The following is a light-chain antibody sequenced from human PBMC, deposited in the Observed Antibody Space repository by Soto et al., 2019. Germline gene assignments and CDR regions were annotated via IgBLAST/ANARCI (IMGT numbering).Light chain of an antibody. CDR1: QSLLHSNGYNY. Sequence: DIVMTQSPLSLPVTPGEPASISCRSSQSLLHSNGYNYLDWYLQKPGQSPKLLIYLGSNRASGVPDRFSGSGSGTDFTLKISRVEAEDVEVYYCMQALQTYTFGQGTKLEIK. J-gene: IGKJ2*01. CDR3: MQALQTYT. V-gene: IGKV2-28*01. CDR2: LGS.